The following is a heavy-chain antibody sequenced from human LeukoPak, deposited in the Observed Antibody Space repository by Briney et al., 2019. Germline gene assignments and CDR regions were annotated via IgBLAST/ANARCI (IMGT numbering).Heavy chain of an antibody. D-gene: IGHD3-22*01. Sequence: SETLSLTCAVYGGSISSYYWSWIRQPPGKGLEWIGYIYYSGNTNCNPALKSRVTMSVDTSKNQFSLKLSSVTAADTAVYYCARDKGEYYDSSGYLDYWGQGTLVTVSS. CDR3: ARDKGEYYDSSGYLDY. V-gene: IGHV4-59*01. CDR1: GGSISSYY. CDR2: IYYSGNT. J-gene: IGHJ4*02.